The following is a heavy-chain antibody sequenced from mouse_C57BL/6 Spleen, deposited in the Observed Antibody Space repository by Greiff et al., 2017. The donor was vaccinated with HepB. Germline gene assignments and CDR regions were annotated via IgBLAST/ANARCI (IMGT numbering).Heavy chain of an antibody. Sequence: QVQLKQPGAELVKPGASVKMSCKASGYTFTSYWITWVKQRPGQGLEWIGDIYPGSGSTNYNEKFKSKATLTVDTSSSTAYMQLSSLTSEDSAVYYCARAGLRPYAMDYWGQGTSVTVSS. CDR3: ARAGLRPYAMDY. D-gene: IGHD2-4*01. J-gene: IGHJ4*01. CDR1: GYTFTSYW. CDR2: IYPGSGST. V-gene: IGHV1-55*01.